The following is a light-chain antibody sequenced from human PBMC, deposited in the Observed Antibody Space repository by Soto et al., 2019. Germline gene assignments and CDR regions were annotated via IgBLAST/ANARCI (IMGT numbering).Light chain of an antibody. V-gene: IGKV3-11*01. CDR3: QQCSKWPPKLT. CDR1: QRISTF. J-gene: IGKJ1*01. Sequence: EVVLTQSPATLSLSPGERATLSCRASQRISTFLAWYRQKPGQTPRLLIYDASNRATGIPARFSGSGSGTDFSLTISSIESEDFAVDYCQQCSKWPPKLTCGQGTKVESK. CDR2: DAS.